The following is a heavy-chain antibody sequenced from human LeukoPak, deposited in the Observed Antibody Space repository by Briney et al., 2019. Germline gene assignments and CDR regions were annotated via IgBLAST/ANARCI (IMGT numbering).Heavy chain of an antibody. CDR1: GGTFSSYA. CDR3: ARVSIFGVVYYYYMDV. D-gene: IGHD3-3*02. V-gene: IGHV1-69*06. CDR2: IIPIFGTA. Sequence: SVKVSCKASGGTFSSYAISWVRQAPGQGLEWMGGIIPIFGTANYAQKFQGRVTITADKSTSTDYMELSSLRSEDTDVYYCARVSIFGVVYYYYMDVWGKGTTVTVSS. J-gene: IGHJ6*03.